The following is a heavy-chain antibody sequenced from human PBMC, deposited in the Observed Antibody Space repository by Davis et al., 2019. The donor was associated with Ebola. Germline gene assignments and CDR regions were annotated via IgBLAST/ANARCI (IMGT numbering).Heavy chain of an antibody. J-gene: IGHJ4*02. CDR2: INPSGGST. CDR3: AASSGSYYTLFDY. D-gene: IGHD1-26*01. Sequence: AASVKVSCKASGGTFSRYTISWVRQAPGQGLEWIGIINPSGGSTTYAQKFQERVTITRDMSTSTAYMELSSLRSEDTAVYYCAASSGSYYTLFDYWGQGTLVTVSS. CDR1: GGTFSRYT. V-gene: IGHV1-46*01.